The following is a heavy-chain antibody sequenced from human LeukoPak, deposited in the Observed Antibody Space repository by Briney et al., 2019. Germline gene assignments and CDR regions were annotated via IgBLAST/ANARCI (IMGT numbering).Heavy chain of an antibody. D-gene: IGHD3-3*01. J-gene: IGHJ3*02. CDR2: ISGSGGST. V-gene: IGHV3-23*01. CDR1: GFTFSSYA. Sequence: GGSLRLSCAASGFTFSSYAMSWVRQAPGKGLEWVSAISGSGGSTYYADSVKGRFTISRDNSKSTLYLQMNSLRAEDTAVYYCAKGHRITIFGVVSDAFDIWGQGTMVTVSS. CDR3: AKGHRITIFGVVSDAFDI.